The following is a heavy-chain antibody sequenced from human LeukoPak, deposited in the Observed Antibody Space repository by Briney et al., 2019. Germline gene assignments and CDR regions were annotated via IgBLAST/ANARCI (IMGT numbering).Heavy chain of an antibody. Sequence: GGSRRLSWAASGCTVSSYEMHLVRQAPGEGLEWLSYISRGGDTIYYADSVKGRFTISSDSANNSLYLQMNNLRAEDTAVYYCARGRLLRLTYFFDSWGQGTLVTVSS. CDR3: ARGRLLRLTYFFDS. D-gene: IGHD1-26*01. CDR2: ISRGGDTI. CDR1: GCTVSSYE. J-gene: IGHJ4*02. V-gene: IGHV3-48*03.